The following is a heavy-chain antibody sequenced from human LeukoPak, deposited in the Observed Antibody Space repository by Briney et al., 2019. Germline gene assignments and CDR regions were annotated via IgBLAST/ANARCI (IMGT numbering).Heavy chain of an antibody. V-gene: IGHV5-51*01. CDR3: ARHKGKIAVAGYYYYMDV. CDR1: GYSFTSYW. J-gene: IGHJ6*03. CDR2: IYPGDSDT. D-gene: IGHD6-19*01. Sequence: GESLKISCKGSGYSFTSYWIGWVRQMAGKGLEWMGIIYPGDSDTRYSPSFQGQVTISADKSISTAYLQWSSLKASDTAMYYCARHKGKIAVAGYYYYMDVWGKGTTVTVSS.